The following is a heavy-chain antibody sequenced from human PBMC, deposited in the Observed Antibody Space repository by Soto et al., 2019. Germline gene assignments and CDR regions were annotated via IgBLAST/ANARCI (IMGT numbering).Heavy chain of an antibody. D-gene: IGHD3-22*01. CDR3: ARLKDSSGYYSANWYFDL. V-gene: IGHV4-30-4*01. Sequence: PSETLSLTCTVSGGSISSGDYYWSWIRQPPGKGLEWIGYIYYSGSTYYNPSLKSRVTISVDTSKNQFSPKLSSVTAADTAVYYCARLKDSSGYYSANWYFDLWGRGTLVTVSS. CDR1: GGSISSGDYY. J-gene: IGHJ2*01. CDR2: IYYSGST.